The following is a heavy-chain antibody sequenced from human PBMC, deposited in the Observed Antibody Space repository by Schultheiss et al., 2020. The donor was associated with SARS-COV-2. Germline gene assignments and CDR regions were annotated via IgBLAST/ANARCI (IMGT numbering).Heavy chain of an antibody. Sequence: SETLSLTCTVSGGSVSSGSYYWSWIRQPPGKGLEWIGYIYYSGSTYYNPSLKSRVTISVDTSKNQFSLKLSSVTAADTAVYYCARDSSTVTTEAAFDIWGQGTMVTVSS. CDR2: IYYSGST. D-gene: IGHD4-17*01. CDR3: ARDSSTVTTEAAFDI. J-gene: IGHJ3*02. CDR1: GGSVSSGSYY. V-gene: IGHV4-61*01.